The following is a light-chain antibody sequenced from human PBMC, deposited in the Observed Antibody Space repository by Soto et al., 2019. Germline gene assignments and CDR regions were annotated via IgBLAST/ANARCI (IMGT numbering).Light chain of an antibody. J-gene: IGLJ2*01. Sequence: QPVLTQPPSASGTPGQRVTISCSGSSSNIGTYTVNWYQQVPGTAPKLLIYSNNQRPSGVPDRFSGSKSGTSASLAISGLQSEDEAEYYCAAWDASLNGVIFGGGTQLTVL. V-gene: IGLV1-44*01. CDR1: SSNIGTYT. CDR3: AAWDASLNGVI. CDR2: SNN.